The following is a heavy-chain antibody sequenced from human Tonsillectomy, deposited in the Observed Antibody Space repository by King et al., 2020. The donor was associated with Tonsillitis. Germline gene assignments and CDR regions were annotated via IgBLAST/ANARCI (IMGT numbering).Heavy chain of an antibody. V-gene: IGHV3-30*18. CDR2: ISYDGSNK. D-gene: IGHD3-22*01. CDR3: AKDEGSSGYTDAFDI. CDR1: GFTFRNYG. Sequence: VQLVESGEGVVQPGRSLRLSCAASGFTFRNYGIHWVRQAPGKGLEWVAVISYDGSNKYYADSVKGRFTISRDNSKNTLYLQLNSLRAEDTAVYYCAKDEGSSGYTDAFDIWGLGTMVTVSS. J-gene: IGHJ3*02.